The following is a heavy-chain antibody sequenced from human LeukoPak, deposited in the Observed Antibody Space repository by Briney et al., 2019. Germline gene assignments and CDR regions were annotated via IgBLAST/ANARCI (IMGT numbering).Heavy chain of an antibody. Sequence: ASVKVSCKASGYTFTAYYIHWVRQAPGQGLEWIGWINPNSGGTNYAQKFQGRVTMTRDTSISTAYMELSRLKSDDTAVYYCARIPSAYYIDFWGQGTLVTVSS. CDR1: GYTFTAYY. D-gene: IGHD3-3*01. CDR2: INPNSGGT. J-gene: IGHJ4*02. CDR3: ARIPSAYYIDF. V-gene: IGHV1-2*02.